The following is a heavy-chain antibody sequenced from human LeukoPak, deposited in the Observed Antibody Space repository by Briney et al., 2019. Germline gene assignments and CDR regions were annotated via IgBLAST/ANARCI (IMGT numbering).Heavy chain of an antibody. CDR1: GDSVSSNSAA. J-gene: IGHJ6*03. V-gene: IGHV6-1*01. CDR3: ARVTTGGSYYMDV. D-gene: IGHD1-1*01. Sequence: SQTLSLTCAISGDSVSSNSAAWNWIRQSPSRGLEWLGRTYYRSKWYNDYAVSVKSRITIKPDTSKNQFSLKLSSVTAADTALYYCARVTTGGSYYMDVWGKGTTVTVSS. CDR2: TYYRSKWYN.